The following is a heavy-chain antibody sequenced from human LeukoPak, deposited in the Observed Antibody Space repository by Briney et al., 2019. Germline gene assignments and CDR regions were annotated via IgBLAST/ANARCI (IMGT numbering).Heavy chain of an antibody. Sequence: PSETLSLTCTVSGGSINSYYWSWIRQPPGKGLEWIGYIYYATSYNPSLKSRVTISVDTSKNQVSLKLSSVTAADTAVYYCASGGSEHGGNSGFDSWGQGILVTVSS. D-gene: IGHD4-23*01. CDR1: GGSINSYY. CDR3: ASGGSEHGGNSGFDS. J-gene: IGHJ5*01. V-gene: IGHV4-59*08. CDR2: IYYAT.